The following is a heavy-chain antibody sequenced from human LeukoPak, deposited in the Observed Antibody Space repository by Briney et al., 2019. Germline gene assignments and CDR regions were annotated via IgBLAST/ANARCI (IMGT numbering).Heavy chain of an antibody. J-gene: IGHJ4*02. CDR2: IYYSGST. V-gene: IGHV4-59*12. Sequence: SETLSLTCTVSGGSISSYYWSWIRQPPGKGLEWIGYIYYSGSTNYNPSLKSRVTISVDTSKNQFFLKLSSVTAADTAVYYCARDGIPDDYVWGSYRHLDYWGQGTLVTVSS. CDR3: ARDGIPDDYVWGSYRHLDY. CDR1: GGSISSYY. D-gene: IGHD3-16*02.